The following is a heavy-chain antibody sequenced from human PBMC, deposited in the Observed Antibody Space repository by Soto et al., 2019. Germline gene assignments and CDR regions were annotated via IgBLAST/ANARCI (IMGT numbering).Heavy chain of an antibody. CDR2: ISGSGGST. CDR1: GFTFSSYA. J-gene: IGHJ3*02. CDR3: AKDLHDFWSGYDAFDI. V-gene: IGHV3-23*01. Sequence: GGSLRLSCAASGFTFSSYAMSWVRQAPGKGLEWVSAISGSGGSTYYADSVKGRFTISRDNSKNTLYLQMNSLRAEDTAVYYCAKDLHDFWSGYDAFDIWGQGTMVTVSS. D-gene: IGHD3-3*01.